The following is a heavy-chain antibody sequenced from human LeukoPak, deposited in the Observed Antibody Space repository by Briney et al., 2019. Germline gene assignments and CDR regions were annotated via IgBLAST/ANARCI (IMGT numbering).Heavy chain of an antibody. CDR2: IYPGDSDT. CDR3: ARPYYYGSGSYPRGAFDI. CDR1: GYSFTSYW. Sequence: GESLKISCKGSGYSFTSYWIGWVRQMPGKGLEWMGIIYPGDSDTRYSPSFQGQVTISADKSISTAYLQWSSLKASDTAMYYCARPYYYGSGSYPRGAFDIWGQGTMVIVSS. J-gene: IGHJ3*02. V-gene: IGHV5-51*01. D-gene: IGHD3-10*01.